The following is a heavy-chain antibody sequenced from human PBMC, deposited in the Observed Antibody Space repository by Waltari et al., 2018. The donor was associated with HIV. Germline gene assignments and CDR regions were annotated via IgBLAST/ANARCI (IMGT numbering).Heavy chain of an antibody. J-gene: IGHJ6*02. Sequence: EVQLVESGGGLVQPGGSLRLSCAAAGFTVSSHHMRWVRQAPGKGLEWVSVIYSGGSTYYADSVKGRFTISRDNSKNTLYLQMNSLRAEDTAVYYCASIAYCGGDCYPRGMDVWGQGTTVTVSS. D-gene: IGHD2-21*02. CDR2: IYSGGST. CDR1: GFTVSSHH. CDR3: ASIAYCGGDCYPRGMDV. V-gene: IGHV3-66*01.